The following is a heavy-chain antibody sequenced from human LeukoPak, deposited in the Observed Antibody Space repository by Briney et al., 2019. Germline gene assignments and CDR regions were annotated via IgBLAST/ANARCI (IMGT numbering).Heavy chain of an antibody. V-gene: IGHV3-21*01. Sequence: PGGSLRLSCAASGFTFRSYSMNWVRQAPGKGLEWVSSISSSSSYIYYADSVKGRFTISRDNAKNSLYLQMNSLRAEDTAVYYCARDLSSSSWGRYYYYYGMDVWGQGTTVTVSS. CDR1: GFTFRSYS. CDR3: ARDLSSSSWGRYYYYYGMDV. J-gene: IGHJ6*02. CDR2: ISSSSSYI. D-gene: IGHD6-13*01.